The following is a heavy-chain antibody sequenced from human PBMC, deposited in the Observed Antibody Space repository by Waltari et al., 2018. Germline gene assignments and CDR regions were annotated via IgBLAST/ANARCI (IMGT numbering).Heavy chain of an antibody. J-gene: IGHJ6*02. CDR2: ISGSGGST. V-gene: IGHV3-23*01. CDR3: AKMGLYQLLVLEIDYYGMDV. Sequence: EVQLLESGGGLVQPGGSLRLSCAASGFNFSSYAMSWIRQAPGKGLGWVSAISGSGGSTYYADSVKGRFTISRDNSKNTLYLQMNSLRAEDTAVYYCAKMGLYQLLVLEIDYYGMDVWGQGTTVTVSS. CDR1: GFNFSSYA. D-gene: IGHD2-2*01.